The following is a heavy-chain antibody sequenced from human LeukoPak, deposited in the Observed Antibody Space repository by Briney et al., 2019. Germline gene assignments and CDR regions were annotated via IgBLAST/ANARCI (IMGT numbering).Heavy chain of an antibody. CDR2: ISSSSSYI. D-gene: IGHD3-22*01. V-gene: IGHV3-21*01. CDR1: GFTFSSYS. J-gene: IGHJ3*02. CDR3: ARDLYYDSSGYYEDGAFDI. Sequence: GGSLRLSCAASGFTFSSYSMNWVRQAPGKGLEWASSISSSSSYIYYADSVKGRFTISRDNAKNSLYLQMNSLRAEDTAVYYCARDLYYDSSGYYEDGAFDIWGQGTMVTVSS.